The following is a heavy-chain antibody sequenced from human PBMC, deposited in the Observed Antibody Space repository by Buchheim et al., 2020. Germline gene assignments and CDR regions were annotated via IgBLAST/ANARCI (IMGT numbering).Heavy chain of an antibody. D-gene: IGHD3-10*01. Sequence: EVQLLESGGGLVQPGGSLRLSCIGSGFTFGSYAMSWVRQAPGKGLEWVSAISGRGDSTYYADSVKGRFTISRDNSQNTLYLQMNSLRDDDTALYYCAKDPETYYYGSGSTYFDYWGQGTL. CDR3: AKDPETYYYGSGSTYFDY. V-gene: IGHV3-23*01. J-gene: IGHJ4*02. CDR1: GFTFGSYA. CDR2: ISGRGDST.